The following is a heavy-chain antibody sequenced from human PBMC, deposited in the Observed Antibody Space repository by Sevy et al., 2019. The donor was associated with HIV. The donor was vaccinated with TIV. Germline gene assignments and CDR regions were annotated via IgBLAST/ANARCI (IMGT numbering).Heavy chain of an antibody. D-gene: IGHD2-21*01. Sequence: GGSLRLSCVSSGFTFSYYGMHWVRQAPGKGLEWVAVIWYDGSKQYYADSVKGRFTISRDNSDNTLYLQMNSLSAEDTAVYYCAREYSGLFDYWGQGTLVTVSS. CDR3: AREYSGLFDY. V-gene: IGHV3-33*01. J-gene: IGHJ4*02. CDR2: IWYDGSKQ. CDR1: GFTFSYYG.